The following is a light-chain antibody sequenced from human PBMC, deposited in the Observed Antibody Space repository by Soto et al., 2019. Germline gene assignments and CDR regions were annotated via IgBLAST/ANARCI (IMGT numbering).Light chain of an antibody. CDR2: DAS. Sequence: ILTQTSLSASVGDRVTITCQASQNINNYLNWYQQKPGRAPKLLIYDASNLEAGVPSRFRGSGSGTDFTFTISCLQPEDIATYYCVPSEMLTPSGEVTRLEI. CDR1: QNINNY. J-gene: IGKJ5*01. V-gene: IGKV1-33*01. CDR3: VPSEMLTP.